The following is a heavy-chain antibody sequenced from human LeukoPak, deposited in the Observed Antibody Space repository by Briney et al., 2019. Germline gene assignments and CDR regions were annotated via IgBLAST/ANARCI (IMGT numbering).Heavy chain of an antibody. Sequence: GGSLRLSCAASGFTFSSYAMSWVRQAPGKGLEWVSAISGSGGSTYYADSVKGRFTIPRDNSKNTLYLQMNSLRAEDTAVYYCAKLDTAAGHFDYWGQGTLVTVSS. D-gene: IGHD6-13*01. CDR3: AKLDTAAGHFDY. CDR2: ISGSGGST. CDR1: GFTFSSYA. J-gene: IGHJ4*02. V-gene: IGHV3-23*01.